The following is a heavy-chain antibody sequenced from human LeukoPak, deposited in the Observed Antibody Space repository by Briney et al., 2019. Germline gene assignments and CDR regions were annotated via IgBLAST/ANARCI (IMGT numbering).Heavy chain of an antibody. V-gene: IGHV3-48*01. CDR2: ISISSGII. Sequence: GGSLRLSCAASGFTFSSYSMNWVRQAPGKGLEWVSYISISSGIIYYADSVKGRFTISRDNAKNSLYLQMNSLRAEDTAVYYCARDGSYSSSFDYWGQGTQVTVSS. CDR1: GFTFSSYS. J-gene: IGHJ4*02. CDR3: ARDGSYSSSFDY. D-gene: IGHD6-13*01.